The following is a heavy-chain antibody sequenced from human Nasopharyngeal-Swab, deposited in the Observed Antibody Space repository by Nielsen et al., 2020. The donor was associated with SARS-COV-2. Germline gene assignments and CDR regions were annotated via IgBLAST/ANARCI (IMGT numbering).Heavy chain of an antibody. CDR3: GKGGGAYYYYYYMDV. Sequence: WVRQAPGQGLEWLGWLNTNTGNPTYAQGFTGRFVFSLDTSVSTAYLQISSLKAEDTAVYYCGKGGGAYYYYYYMDVWGKGTTVTVSS. V-gene: IGHV7-4-1*02. J-gene: IGHJ6*03. D-gene: IGHD3-16*01. CDR2: LNTNTGNP.